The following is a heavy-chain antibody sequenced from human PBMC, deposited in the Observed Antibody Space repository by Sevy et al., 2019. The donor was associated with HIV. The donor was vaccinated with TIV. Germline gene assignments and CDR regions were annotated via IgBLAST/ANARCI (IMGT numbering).Heavy chain of an antibody. J-gene: IGHJ6*02. CDR2: IKSKTDGGTT. V-gene: IGHV3-15*01. CDR1: GFTFSNAW. D-gene: IGHD2-15*01. Sequence: GGSLRLSCAASGFTFSNAWMSWVRQAPGKGLEWVGRIKSKTDGGTTDYAAPVKGRFTISRDDSKNTLYLQMNSLKTEDTAVYYCTTVSIRLLLLLRGYYYGMDVWGQGTTVTVSS. CDR3: TTVSIRLLLLLRGYYYGMDV.